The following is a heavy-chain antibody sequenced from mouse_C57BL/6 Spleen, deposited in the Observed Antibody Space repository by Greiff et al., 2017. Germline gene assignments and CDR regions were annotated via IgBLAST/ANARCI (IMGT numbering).Heavy chain of an antibody. CDR2: IYPGSGST. Sequence: QVQLQQPGAELVKPGASVKMSCKASGYTFTSYWITWVKQRPGQGLEWIGDIYPGSGSTNYNEKFKSKATLTVDTSSSTAYMQLSSLTSEDSAVDYCARDDYDEGDAMDYWGQGTSVTVSS. CDR3: ARDDYDEGDAMDY. CDR1: GYTFTSYW. D-gene: IGHD2-4*01. V-gene: IGHV1-55*01. J-gene: IGHJ4*01.